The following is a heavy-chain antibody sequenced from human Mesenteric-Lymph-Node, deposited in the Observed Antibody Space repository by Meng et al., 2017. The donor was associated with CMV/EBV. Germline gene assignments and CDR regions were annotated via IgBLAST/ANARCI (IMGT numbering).Heavy chain of an antibody. V-gene: IGHV3-21*01. CDR2: ISSSSSYI. Sequence: ETLSLTCAASGFTFSSYSMNWVRQAPGKGLEWVSSISSSSSYIYYADSVKGRFTISRDNAKNSLYLQMNSLRAEDTAVYYCARLGQQQLGFDYWGQGTLVTVSS. J-gene: IGHJ4*02. CDR3: ARLGQQQLGFDY. CDR1: GFTFSSYS. D-gene: IGHD6-13*01.